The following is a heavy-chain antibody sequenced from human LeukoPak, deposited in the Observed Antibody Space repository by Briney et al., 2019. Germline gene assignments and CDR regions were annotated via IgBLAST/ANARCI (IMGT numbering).Heavy chain of an antibody. V-gene: IGHV4-39*07. D-gene: IGHD6-6*01. Sequence: SETLSLTCSVSGGSISSSSYYWGWIRQPPGKGLEWIGSIYYSGSPYYNPSLKSRVTMSVDTSNNQFSLKLNSVTAADTAVYYCARGVGIAARPGGFDIWGQGTMVTVSS. CDR2: IYYSGSP. J-gene: IGHJ3*02. CDR1: GGSISSSSYY. CDR3: ARGVGIAARPGGFDI.